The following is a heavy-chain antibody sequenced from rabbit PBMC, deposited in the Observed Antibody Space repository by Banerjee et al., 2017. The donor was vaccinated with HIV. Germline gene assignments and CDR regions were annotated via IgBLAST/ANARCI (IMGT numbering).Heavy chain of an antibody. CDR1: GFSFSNKYV. CDR2: FAVGGSDAP. D-gene: IGHD4-1*01. V-gene: IGHV1S45*01. J-gene: IGHJ4*01. Sequence: QEQLEESGGDLVKPEGSLTLTCTASGFSFSNKYVMCWVRQAPGKGLEWIACFAVGGSDAPYYASWAKGRFTFSKTSSTTVALQMTSLTAADTATYFCARDLAGVIGWNFDLWGQGTLVTVS. CDR3: ARDLAGVIGWNFDL.